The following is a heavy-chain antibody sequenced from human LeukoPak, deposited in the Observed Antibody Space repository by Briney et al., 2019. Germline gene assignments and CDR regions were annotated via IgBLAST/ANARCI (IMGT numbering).Heavy chain of an antibody. CDR3: AREGIAARYFDY. CDR1: GFTFSSYA. Sequence: PGGSLRLSCAASGFTFSSYAMHWVCQAPGKGLEWVAVISYDGSNKYYADSVKGRFTITRDNSKNTLYLQMNSLRAEDTAVYYCAREGIAARYFDYWGQGTLVTVSS. D-gene: IGHD6-13*01. CDR2: ISYDGSNK. V-gene: IGHV3-30*04. J-gene: IGHJ4*02.